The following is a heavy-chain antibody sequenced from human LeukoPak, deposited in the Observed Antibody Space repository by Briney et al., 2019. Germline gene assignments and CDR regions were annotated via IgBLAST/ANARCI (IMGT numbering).Heavy chain of an antibody. CDR2: INPNSGGT. CDR1: GYTFTSYY. Sequence: ASVKVSCKASGYTFTSYYMHWVRQAPGQGLEWMGWINPNSGGTNYAQKFQGRVTMTRDTSISTAYMELSRLRSDDTAVYYCARCPSGYDDFDIWGQGTMVTVSS. V-gene: IGHV1-2*02. D-gene: IGHD1-26*01. CDR3: ARCPSGYDDFDI. J-gene: IGHJ3*02.